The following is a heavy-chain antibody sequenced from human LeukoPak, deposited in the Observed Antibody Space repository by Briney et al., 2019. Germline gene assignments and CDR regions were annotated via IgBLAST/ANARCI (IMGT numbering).Heavy chain of an antibody. CDR1: GFTFSGYS. V-gene: IGHV3-48*01. CDR3: ARESAYAFDY. D-gene: IGHD5-12*01. J-gene: IGHJ4*02. Sequence: TGGSLRLSCAAPGFTFSGYSMTWVRQAPGKGLEWVSYISSTSSIILYGDSVKGRFTISRDNDKKSLYLQMNSLGAEDTAMYYFARESAYAFDYWGQGILVTVSS. CDR2: ISSTSSII.